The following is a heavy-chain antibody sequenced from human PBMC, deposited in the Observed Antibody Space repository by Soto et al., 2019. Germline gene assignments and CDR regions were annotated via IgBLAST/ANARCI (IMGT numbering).Heavy chain of an antibody. Sequence: SETLSLTCTVSGRSISGYYWSWIRQPPGEGLEWIGYMYNTGSTVYNPSFKSRVTISVDTSKNQFSLKLNSVTAADTAVYYCARDLWGYCGTDCYPLDVWGQGTTVTVS. D-gene: IGHD2-21*02. V-gene: IGHV4-59*01. CDR3: ARDLWGYCGTDCYPLDV. CDR1: GRSISGYY. CDR2: MYNTGST. J-gene: IGHJ6*02.